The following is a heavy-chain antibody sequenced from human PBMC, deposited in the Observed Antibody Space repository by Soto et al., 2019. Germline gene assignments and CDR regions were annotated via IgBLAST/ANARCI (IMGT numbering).Heavy chain of an antibody. CDR3: ARGILYTRDTGRNYYGMDV. V-gene: IGHV1-18*01. Sequence: QVQLVQSGAEVKKPGASVKVSCKASGYTFTSYGISWVRQAPGQRLEWMGWISAYNGNTNYAQKLQGRVTMTTDTSTSTAYMGLRSLRSDDTAVYYCARGILYTRDTGRNYYGMDVWGQGTTVTVSS. J-gene: IGHJ6*02. D-gene: IGHD3-9*01. CDR2: ISAYNGNT. CDR1: GYTFTSYG.